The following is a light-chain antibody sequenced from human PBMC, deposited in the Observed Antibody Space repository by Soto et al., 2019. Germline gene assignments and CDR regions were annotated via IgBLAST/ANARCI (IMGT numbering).Light chain of an antibody. CDR3: QQRSNWPLT. CDR2: DAS. J-gene: IGKJ4*01. V-gene: IGKV3-11*01. Sequence: EIVLTQSPATLSLSPGERATLSCRASQSVSSYLAWYQQKRSQAPRLLIYDASNRATGIPARFSGSGSGTYFTLTISSLEPEDFAVYYCQQRSNWPLTFGGGTKVEIK. CDR1: QSVSSY.